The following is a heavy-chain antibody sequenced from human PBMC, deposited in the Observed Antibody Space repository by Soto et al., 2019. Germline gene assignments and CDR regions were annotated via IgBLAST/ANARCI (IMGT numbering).Heavy chain of an antibody. CDR3: ARGPLLWGDV. J-gene: IGHJ6*02. V-gene: IGHV1-3*01. Sequence: ASXKVSCKSSGYTFTNYAMHCVRQAPGQRLEWMGWINAGNGNTKYSQKFQGRVTITRDTSASTAYMELSSLRYEDTAVYYCARGPLLWGDVWGQGTTVTVSS. CDR1: GYTFTNYA. CDR2: INAGNGNT. D-gene: IGHD3-10*01.